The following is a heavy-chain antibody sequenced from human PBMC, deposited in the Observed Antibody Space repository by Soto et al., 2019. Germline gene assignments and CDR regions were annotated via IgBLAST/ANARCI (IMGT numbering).Heavy chain of an antibody. CDR3: ASCIWEVPGGGDDALDI. Sequence: GESLKISCKGSGYRFTSYWIGWVRQMPGKGLEWMGIIYPGDSDTRYSPSFQGQVTISADKSISTAYLQWSSLKASDTAMYYCASCIWEVPGGGDDALDIWGQGTMVTVSS. V-gene: IGHV5-51*01. CDR2: IYPGDSDT. CDR1: GYRFTSYW. D-gene: IGHD1-26*01. J-gene: IGHJ3*02.